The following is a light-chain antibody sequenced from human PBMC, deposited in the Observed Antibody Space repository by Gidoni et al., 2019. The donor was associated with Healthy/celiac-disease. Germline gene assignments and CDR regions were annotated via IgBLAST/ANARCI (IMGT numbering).Light chain of an antibody. CDR3: SSYTSSSTPYVV. CDR2: DVS. J-gene: IGLJ2*01. Sequence: GSPGQSITISCTGTSSDVGGYNYVSWYQQHPGKAPKLMIYDVSNRPSGVSNRFSGSKSGNTASLTISGLQAEDEADYYCSSYTSSSTPYVVFGGGTKLTVL. CDR1: SSDVGGYNY. V-gene: IGLV2-14*04.